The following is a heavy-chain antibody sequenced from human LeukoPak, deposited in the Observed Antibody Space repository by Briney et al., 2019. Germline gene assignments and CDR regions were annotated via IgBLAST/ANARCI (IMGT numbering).Heavy chain of an antibody. Sequence: SEALSLTCTVSGGSISSYYWSWIRQPPGKGLEWIGYIYYSGSTNYNPSLKSRVTISVDSSKRQFSLKLSSVTAADTAVYYCARGSLTGTTPFDYWGQGTLVTVSS. CDR1: GGSISSYY. V-gene: IGHV4-59*01. J-gene: IGHJ4*02. CDR2: IYYSGST. CDR3: ARGSLTGTTPFDY. D-gene: IGHD1-1*01.